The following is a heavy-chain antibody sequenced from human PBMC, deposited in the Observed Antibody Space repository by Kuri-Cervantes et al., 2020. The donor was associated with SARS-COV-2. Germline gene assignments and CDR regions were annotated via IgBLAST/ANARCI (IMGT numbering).Heavy chain of an antibody. Sequence: ASVKVSCKASGYTFTSYGISWVRQAPGQGLEWMGWISAYNGNTNYAQKFQGRVTITADESTSTGYLELSSLRSEDTAVYYCALGYWGSGYPRLYYHMDVWGKGTTVTVSS. CDR3: ALGYWGSGYPRLYYHMDV. CDR2: ISAYNGNT. J-gene: IGHJ6*03. D-gene: IGHD3-22*01. V-gene: IGHV1-18*01. CDR1: GYTFTSYG.